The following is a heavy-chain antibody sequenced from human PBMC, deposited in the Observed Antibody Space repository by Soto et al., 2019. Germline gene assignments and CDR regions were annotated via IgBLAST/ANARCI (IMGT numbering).Heavy chain of an antibody. J-gene: IGHJ4*02. CDR3: ARYGSGSYYPTTLDY. V-gene: IGHV4-31*03. Sequence: QVQLQESGPGLVKPSQTLSLTCTVSGASISSVGYNWSWLRQHPGKGLEWIGYIYYSGSTYYNPSPKXRXTXSVATSKNQFSLKVTSVPAADTAVYYCARYGSGSYYPTTLDYWGQGTLVTVSP. CDR2: IYYSGST. D-gene: IGHD3-10*01. CDR1: GASISSVGYN.